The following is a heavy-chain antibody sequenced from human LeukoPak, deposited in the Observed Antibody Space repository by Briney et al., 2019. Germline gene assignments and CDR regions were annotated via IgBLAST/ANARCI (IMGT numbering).Heavy chain of an antibody. Sequence: GGSLRLSWAASCFTFTNSWMSWVRQAPGKRLEWVGRIKSNSDGGKTDYPAPVKGRFNMSRDDSKHTVYLQMDRLKIQDTPVYYCSPLLHWGQGALVTVSS. J-gene: IGHJ4*02. CDR3: SPLLH. V-gene: IGHV3-15*01. CDR1: CFTFTNSW. CDR2: IKSNSDGGKT.